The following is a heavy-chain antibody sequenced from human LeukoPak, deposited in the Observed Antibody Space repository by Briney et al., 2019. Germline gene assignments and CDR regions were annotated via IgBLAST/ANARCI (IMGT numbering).Heavy chain of an antibody. CDR2: FDPEDGET. Sequence: ASVKVSCKASGYTFTGYYMHWVRQAPGQGLEWMGGFDPEDGETIYAQKFQGRVTMTEDTSTDTAYMELSSLRSEDTAVYYCACLTTADAFDIWGQGTMVTVSS. J-gene: IGHJ3*02. CDR3: ACLTTADAFDI. V-gene: IGHV1-24*01. D-gene: IGHD3-22*01. CDR1: GYTFTGYY.